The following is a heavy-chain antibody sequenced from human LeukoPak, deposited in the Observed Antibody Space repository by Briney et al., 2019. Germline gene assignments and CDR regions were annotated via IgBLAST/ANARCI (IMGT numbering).Heavy chain of an antibody. CDR1: GYTFTGYY. CDR3: ERSQEYSYGPFDY. V-gene: IGHV1-2*02. Sequence: ASVKVSCKASGYTFTGYYMHWVRQAPGQGLEWMGWFNPNSGGTNYAQKFQGRVTMTRDTSISTAYMELSRLRSDDTAVYYCERSQEYSYGPFDYWGQGTLVTVSS. J-gene: IGHJ4*02. CDR2: FNPNSGGT. D-gene: IGHD5-18*01.